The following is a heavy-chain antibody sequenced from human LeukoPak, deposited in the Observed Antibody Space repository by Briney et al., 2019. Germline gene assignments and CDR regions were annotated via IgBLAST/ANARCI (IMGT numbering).Heavy chain of an antibody. CDR3: TRGGNYEGPNYFDY. Sequence: ASVKLSCKASGYTFIDYYMHWVRQAPGHGLEWLGWINHNSGGTHYVQMIQRRVSMTGDTYISTAYKELSSLRSDTTAVYYGTRGGNYEGPNYFDYWGQGTLVTVSS. V-gene: IGHV1-2*02. D-gene: IGHD1-7*01. CDR1: GYTFIDYY. J-gene: IGHJ4*02. CDR2: INHNSGGT.